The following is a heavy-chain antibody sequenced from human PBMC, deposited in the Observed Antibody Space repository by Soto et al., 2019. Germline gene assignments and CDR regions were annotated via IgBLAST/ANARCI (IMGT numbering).Heavy chain of an antibody. J-gene: IGHJ3*02. CDR2: TNKDGASS. CDR3: ARDDLRRNEALDI. D-gene: IGHD2-21*01. CDR1: GFTFSAFW. Sequence: EVQLVESGGDFVQPGGSLRLSCEASGFTFSAFWMHWVRHVPGEGLMWISRTNKDGASSEYADSVKGRFSVSRDNAKNTMFLHMTGLRAEDTAVYYYARDDLRRNEALDIWGQGTVVTVSS. V-gene: IGHV3-74*01.